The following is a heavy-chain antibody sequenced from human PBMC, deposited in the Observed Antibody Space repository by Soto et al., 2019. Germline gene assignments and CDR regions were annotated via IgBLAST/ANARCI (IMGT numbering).Heavy chain of an antibody. CDR3: ARDQEPSTLYYDYYYMDV. CDR2: INPSGGST. Sequence: ASVKVSCKAYGYTFTSYYIHWVRQAPGQGLEWMGIINPSGGSTSYAQKFQGRVTMTRDRSTSTVYMEVSGLRSEDTAVYYCARDQEPSTLYYDYYYMDVWG. V-gene: IGHV1-46*03. J-gene: IGHJ6*03. CDR1: GYTFTSYY.